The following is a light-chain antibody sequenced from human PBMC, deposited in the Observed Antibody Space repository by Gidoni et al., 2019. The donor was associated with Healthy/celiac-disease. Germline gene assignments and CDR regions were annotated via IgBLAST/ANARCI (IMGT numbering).Light chain of an antibody. CDR3: QQFNSYART. J-gene: IGKJ4*01. CDR2: DAS. Sequence: SQLPQSPSSLSASVGDRVTITCRASQGISSALAWYQQKPGKAPKLLIYDASSLESGVPSRFSGSGSGKDFTLTISSRQHEDFATYYCQQFNSYARTFGGGTKVEIK. V-gene: IGKV1-13*02. CDR1: QGISSA.